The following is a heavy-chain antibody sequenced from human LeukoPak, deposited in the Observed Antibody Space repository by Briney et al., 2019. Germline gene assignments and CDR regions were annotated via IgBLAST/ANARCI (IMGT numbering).Heavy chain of an antibody. CDR2: FYYSGST. CDR3: ARLVVSSWYHEVLLGRDY. CDR1: SGSISSRPYS. V-gene: IGHV4-39*01. Sequence: PSETLSLTCTVSSGSISSRPYSWGWIRQPPGKGLEWLGSFYYSGSTYYKPSLKSRVTISVDTSKNQFSLKLSSVTAADTAVYYCARLVVSSWYHEVLLGRDYWGQGTLVTVSS. J-gene: IGHJ4*02. D-gene: IGHD6-13*01.